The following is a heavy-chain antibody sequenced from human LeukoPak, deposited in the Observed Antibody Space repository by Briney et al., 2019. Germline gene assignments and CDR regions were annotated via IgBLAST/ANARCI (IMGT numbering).Heavy chain of an antibody. V-gene: IGHV4-34*01. CDR1: GGSFSGYY. J-gene: IGHJ4*02. CDR2: INHSGST. Sequence: SETLSLTCAVYGGSFSGYYWSWIRQPPGKGLEWIGEINHSGSTNYNPSLKSRVTISVDTSKNQFSLKLSSVTAADTAVYYCCRLSSGYYYDGHPFGHWGQGTLVTVSS. CDR3: CRLSSGYYYDGHPFGH. D-gene: IGHD3-22*01.